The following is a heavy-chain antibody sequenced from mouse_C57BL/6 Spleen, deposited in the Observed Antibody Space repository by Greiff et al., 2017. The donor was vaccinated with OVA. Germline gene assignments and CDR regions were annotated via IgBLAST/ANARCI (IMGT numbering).Heavy chain of an antibody. J-gene: IGHJ1*03. CDR2: IDPETGGT. D-gene: IGHD2-2*01. V-gene: IGHV1-15*01. CDR3: TRGGYGYDRGYWYFDG. Sequence: VQLQQSGAELVRPGASVTLSCKASGYTFTDYEMHWVKQTPVHGLEWIGAIDPETGGTAYNQKFKGKAILTADKSSSTAYMELRSLTSEDSAVYYCTRGGYGYDRGYWYFDGWGTGTTVTVSS. CDR1: GYTFTDYE.